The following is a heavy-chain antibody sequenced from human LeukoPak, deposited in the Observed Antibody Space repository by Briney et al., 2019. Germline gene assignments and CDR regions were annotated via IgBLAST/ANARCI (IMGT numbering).Heavy chain of an antibody. CDR3: ARDREGGYSNSYYFDF. V-gene: IGHV4-38-2*02. D-gene: IGHD4-11*01. CDR1: GYSISSGYY. Sequence: SETLSLTCTVSGYSISSGYYWGWIRQPPGKGLEWIGSIYHSGSTYYNPSLKSRVTISVDTSKNQFSLKLSSVTAADTAVYYCARDREGGYSNSYYFDFWGQGTLVTVSS. J-gene: IGHJ4*02. CDR2: IYHSGST.